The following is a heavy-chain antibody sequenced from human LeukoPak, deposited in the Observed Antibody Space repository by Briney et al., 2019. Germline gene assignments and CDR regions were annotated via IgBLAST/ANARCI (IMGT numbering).Heavy chain of an antibody. CDR1: GCTFSSYY. CDR3: ARWYSSGWAFDY. Sequence: SETLSLTCTVSGCTFSSYYWNWIRQPPGKGLEWIGCIHYSGSTKYNPSLKSRVTISVDTSKNQFSLKLSSVTAADTAVYYCARWYSSGWAFDYWGQGTLVTVSS. J-gene: IGHJ4*02. V-gene: IGHV4-59*08. D-gene: IGHD6-19*01. CDR2: IHYSGST.